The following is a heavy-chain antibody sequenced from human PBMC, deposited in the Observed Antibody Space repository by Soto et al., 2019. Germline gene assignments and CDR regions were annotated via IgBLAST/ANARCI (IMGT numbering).Heavy chain of an antibody. D-gene: IGHD2-2*03. CDR2: IYYGGSI. CDR3: ARLNGYCVSTSCHGYYGMDV. CDR1: GDSISSYY. J-gene: IGHJ6*02. Sequence: SETLSLTCTVSGDSISSYYWTWIRQPPGKGLEWIAFIYYGGSINYNPSLKSRVAISVDTSMNQFSLRLSSVTAADTAVYYCARLNGYCVSTSCHGYYGMDVWGQGTTVTVSS. V-gene: IGHV4-59*08.